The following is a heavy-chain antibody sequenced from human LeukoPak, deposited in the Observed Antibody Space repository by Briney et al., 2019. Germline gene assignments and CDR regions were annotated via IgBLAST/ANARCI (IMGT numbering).Heavy chain of an antibody. J-gene: IGHJ4*02. D-gene: IGHD2-15*01. CDR3: ARGRLRYRSGGSCYSGYFDY. Sequence: SETLSLTCAVYGGSFSGYYWSWIRQPPGKGLEWIGEINHSGSTNYNPSLKSRVTISVDTSKNQFSLKLSSVTAADTAVYYCARGRLRYRSGGSCYSGYFDYWGQGTLVTVSS. V-gene: IGHV4-34*01. CDR1: GGSFSGYY. CDR2: INHSGST.